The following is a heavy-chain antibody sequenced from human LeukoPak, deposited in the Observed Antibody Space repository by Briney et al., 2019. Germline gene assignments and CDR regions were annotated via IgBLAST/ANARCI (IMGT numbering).Heavy chain of an antibody. CDR1: GFTFSSYA. V-gene: IGHV3-23*01. Sequence: GGSLRLSCAASGFTFSSYAMSWVRQAPGKGLEWVSAISGSGGSTYYADSVKGRFTISRDNSKNTLHLQMNSLRAEDTAVYYCAKDYEAHDSSGDAFDIWGQGTMVTVSS. J-gene: IGHJ3*02. CDR2: ISGSGGST. CDR3: AKDYEAHDSSGDAFDI. D-gene: IGHD3-22*01.